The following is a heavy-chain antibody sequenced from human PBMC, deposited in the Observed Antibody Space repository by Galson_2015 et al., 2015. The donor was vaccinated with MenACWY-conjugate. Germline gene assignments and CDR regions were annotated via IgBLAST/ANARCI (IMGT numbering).Heavy chain of an antibody. D-gene: IGHD3-10*01. J-gene: IGHJ6*03. V-gene: IGHV5-10-1*01. CDR3: ARTYFSGSGSYYYMDV. CDR2: IDPSDSYT. Sequence: QSGAEVKKPGESLRISCYGSGYSFTSYWISWVRQMPGKGLEWVGRIDPSDSYTHYSPSFQGHVTISVDISTRTAYLQWSSLRASDTAMYYCARTYFSGSGSYYYMDVWANGTTVTVSS. CDR1: GYSFTSYW.